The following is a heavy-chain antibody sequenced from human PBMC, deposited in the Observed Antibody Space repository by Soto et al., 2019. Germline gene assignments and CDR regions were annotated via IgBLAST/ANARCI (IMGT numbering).Heavy chain of an antibody. D-gene: IGHD3-22*01. V-gene: IGHV3-48*03. J-gene: IGHJ4*02. CDR1: GFTFNSSE. CDR2: ISSSGTTT. Sequence: GGSLRLSCAASGFTFNSSEMSWVRQAPGKGLEWISHISSSGTTTYYADSVKGRFTISRDNANHSLFLQMNSLRVADTALYYCARWEVVTGLDYWGQGTLVTVSS. CDR3: ARWEVVTGLDY.